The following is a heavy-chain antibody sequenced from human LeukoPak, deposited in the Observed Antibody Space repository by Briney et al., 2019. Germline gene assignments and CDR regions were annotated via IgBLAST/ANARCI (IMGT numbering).Heavy chain of an antibody. CDR2: INPSRDIT. V-gene: IGHV1-46*01. J-gene: IGHJ6*02. Sequence: GASVKVSCKASGYTFTSYYMHWVRQAPGQGLEWMGIINPSRDITTYPQKFQGRVTMTRDSSTSTVYMELSSLSSEDTAVYYCARPTSIIPTSNIYYYYYAMDLWGQGTTVTVSS. CDR3: ARPTSIIPTSNIYYYYYAMDL. CDR1: GYTFTSYY. D-gene: IGHD1-1*01.